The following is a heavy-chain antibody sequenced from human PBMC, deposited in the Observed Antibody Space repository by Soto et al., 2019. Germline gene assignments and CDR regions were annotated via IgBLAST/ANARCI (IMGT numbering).Heavy chain of an antibody. Sequence: QITLKESGPTLVKPTQTLTLTCTFSGFSLSTSGVGVGWIRQPPGKALEWLALIYWDDDKRYSPSLKSRLTITKDTSKNQVVLTMTNMDPVDTATYYCAHLIGYCTNGVCLAFDPWGQGTLVTVSS. V-gene: IGHV2-5*02. J-gene: IGHJ5*02. CDR2: IYWDDDK. D-gene: IGHD2-8*01. CDR3: AHLIGYCTNGVCLAFDP. CDR1: GFSLSTSGVG.